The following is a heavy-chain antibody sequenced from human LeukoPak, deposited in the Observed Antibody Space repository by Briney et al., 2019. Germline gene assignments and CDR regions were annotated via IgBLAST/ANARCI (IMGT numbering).Heavy chain of an antibody. Sequence: SETLSLTCSVAGGSIISYYWSWFRQPPGKRLEWIGYIYYSGSTNYNPSLKSRVTISVDTSKNQFSLKLSSVTAADTAVYYCARDHSPRYSSSWYPNHYYYWGMDVWGQGTTVTVSS. J-gene: IGHJ6*02. V-gene: IGHV4-59*01. CDR2: IYYSGST. CDR3: ARDHSPRYSSSWYPNHYYYWGMDV. CDR1: GGSIISYY. D-gene: IGHD6-13*01.